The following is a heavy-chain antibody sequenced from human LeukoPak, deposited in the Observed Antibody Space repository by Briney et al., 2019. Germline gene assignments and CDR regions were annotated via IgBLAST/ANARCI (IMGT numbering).Heavy chain of an antibody. CDR3: ARSYSSGWPYYFDY. J-gene: IGHJ4*02. V-gene: IGHV4-30-4*01. Sequence: SETLSLTCTVSGGSISSGDYYWSWIRQPPGKGLERIGYIYYSGSTYYNPSLKSRVTISVDTSKNQFSLKLSSVTAADTAVYYCARSYSSGWPYYFDYWGQGTLVTVSS. CDR1: GGSISSGDYY. CDR2: IYYSGST. D-gene: IGHD6-19*01.